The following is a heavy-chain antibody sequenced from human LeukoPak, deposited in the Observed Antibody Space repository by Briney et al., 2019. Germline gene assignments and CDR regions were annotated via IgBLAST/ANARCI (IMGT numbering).Heavy chain of an antibody. Sequence: GRSLRLSCAASGFTFSSYGMHWVRQAPGKGLEWVAVIWYDGSNKYYADSVKGRFTISRDNSKNTLYLQMNNLRAEDTAVYYCAKRLWEPRRFDYWGQGTLVTVSS. CDR1: GFTFSSYG. CDR3: AKRLWEPRRFDY. CDR2: IWYDGSNK. V-gene: IGHV3-33*06. D-gene: IGHD1-26*01. J-gene: IGHJ4*02.